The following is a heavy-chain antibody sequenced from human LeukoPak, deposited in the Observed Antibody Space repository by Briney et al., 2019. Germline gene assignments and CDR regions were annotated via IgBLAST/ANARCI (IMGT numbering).Heavy chain of an antibody. Sequence: PSETLSLTCTVSGGSIFSYYWSWIRQSPGKGLEWIGYVYNGGSTNYNPSLKSRVTISVDTSKNQFSLKLSSVTAADTAVYYCARTSCTNGVCYLFDYWGQGTLVTVSS. CDR2: VYNGGST. D-gene: IGHD2-8*01. CDR3: ARTSCTNGVCYLFDY. J-gene: IGHJ4*02. CDR1: GGSIFSYY. V-gene: IGHV4-59*12.